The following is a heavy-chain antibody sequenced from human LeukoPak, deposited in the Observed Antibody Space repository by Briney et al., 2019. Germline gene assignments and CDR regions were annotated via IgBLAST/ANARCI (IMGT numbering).Heavy chain of an antibody. CDR2: ISSSSSTI. Sequence: PGGSLRLSCAASGFTFSSYSMNWVRQAPGKGLEWVSYISSSSSTIYYADSVKGRFTISRDNAKNSLYLQMNSLRAEDTAVYYCARDLRYSSGWIPPMLGYWGQGTLVTVSS. J-gene: IGHJ4*02. CDR3: ARDLRYSSGWIPPMLGY. D-gene: IGHD6-19*01. CDR1: GFTFSSYS. V-gene: IGHV3-48*01.